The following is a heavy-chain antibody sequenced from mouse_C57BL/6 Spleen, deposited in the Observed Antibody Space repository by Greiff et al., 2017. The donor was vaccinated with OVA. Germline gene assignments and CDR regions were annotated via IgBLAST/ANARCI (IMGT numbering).Heavy chain of an antibody. D-gene: IGHD1-1*01. CDR2: ISPGDGDT. CDR1: GYAFSSYW. Sequence: QVQLQQSGAELVKPGASVKISCKASGYAFSSYWMNWVKQRPGKGLEWIGQISPGDGDTNYTGKFTGQAPLPADKSSSTAYMQLSSLTSEDSAVYFCARYYGSNWDSYYFDYWGQGTTLTVSS. CDR3: ARYYGSNWDSYYFDY. V-gene: IGHV1-80*01. J-gene: IGHJ2*01.